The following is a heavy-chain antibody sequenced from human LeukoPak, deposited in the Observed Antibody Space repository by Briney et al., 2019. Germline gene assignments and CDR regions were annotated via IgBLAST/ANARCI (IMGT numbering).Heavy chain of an antibody. CDR2: IGPTGSDR. Sequence: PGGSLRLSCAASGFTVSSNYMSWARQAPGKGLEWVASIGPTGSDRHHADSIKGRFTISRDNANNFLYLQMNSLRAEDTAVYYCAAETNGRHYDYWGQGTLLTVSS. CDR1: GFTVSSNY. V-gene: IGHV3-21*06. D-gene: IGHD1-14*01. J-gene: IGHJ4*02. CDR3: AAETNGRHYDY.